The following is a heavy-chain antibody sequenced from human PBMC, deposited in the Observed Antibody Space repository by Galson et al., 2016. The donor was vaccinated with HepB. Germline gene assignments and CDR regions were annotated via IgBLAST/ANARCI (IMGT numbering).Heavy chain of an antibody. CDR1: GYRFTVYS. CDR2: IYTNSGDT. V-gene: IGHV1-18*04. CDR3: ATFMTTVTQDWFAS. D-gene: IGHD4-17*01. Sequence: SVKVSCKASGYRFTVYSITWVRQAPGQGLEWMGWIYTNSGDTDYAQRFQVRVTRTTDTSTSTAYMDLRSLTSDNTAVSYCATFMTTVTQDWFASWGQGTLVAVSS. J-gene: IGHJ5*01.